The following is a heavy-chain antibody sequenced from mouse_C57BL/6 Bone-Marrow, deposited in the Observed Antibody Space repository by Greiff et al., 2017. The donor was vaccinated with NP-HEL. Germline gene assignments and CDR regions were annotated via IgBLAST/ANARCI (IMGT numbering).Heavy chain of an antibody. V-gene: IGHV1-62-2*01. CDR1: GYTFTEYT. Sequence: VQLQQSGAELVKPGASVKLSCKASGYTFTEYTIHWVKQRSGQGLEWIGWFYPGSGSIKYNEKFKDKATLTADKSSSTVYMELSRLTSEVSAVYFCARHEEGIYYGNYRYFDVWGTGTTVTVSS. CDR3: ARHEEGIYYGNYRYFDV. CDR2: FYPGSGSI. J-gene: IGHJ1*03. D-gene: IGHD2-1*01.